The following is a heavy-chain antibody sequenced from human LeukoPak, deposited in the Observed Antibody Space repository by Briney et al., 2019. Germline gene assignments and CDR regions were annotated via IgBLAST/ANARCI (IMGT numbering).Heavy chain of an antibody. D-gene: IGHD3-3*01. CDR2: IKQDGSEK. CDR3: ARGRRVLRFLEWLQDYGMDV. CDR1: GFTFSSYW. J-gene: IGHJ6*02. V-gene: IGHV3-7*03. Sequence: GGSLRLSCAASGFTFSSYWMSWVRRAPGKGLEWVANIKQDGSEKYYVDSVKGRFTISRDNAKNSLYLQMNSLRAEDTAVYYCARGRRVLRFLEWLQDYGMDVWGQGTTVTVSS.